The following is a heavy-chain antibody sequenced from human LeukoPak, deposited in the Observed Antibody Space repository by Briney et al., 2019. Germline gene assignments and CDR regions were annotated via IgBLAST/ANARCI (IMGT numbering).Heavy chain of an antibody. Sequence: GGSLRLSCAASGFTFSSSAMHWVRQAPGKGLEWVALISYDGSNKYYADSVKGRFTISRDNSKNTLYLQMNSLRAEDTAVYYGARGSATYYYTSGNYPRPEYFLHWGQGTLVTVSS. CDR3: ARGSATYYYTSGNYPRPEYFLH. CDR1: GFTFSSSA. CDR2: ISYDGSNK. V-gene: IGHV3-30-3*01. D-gene: IGHD3-10*01. J-gene: IGHJ1*01.